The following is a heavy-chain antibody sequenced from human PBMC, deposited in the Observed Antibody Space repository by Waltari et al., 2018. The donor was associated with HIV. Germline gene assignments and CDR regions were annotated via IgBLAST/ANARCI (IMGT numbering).Heavy chain of an antibody. CDR2: INHSGST. Sequence: QVQLQQWGAGLLKPSETLSLTCAVYGGSFSGYYWSWIRQPPGNGLEWIGEINHSGSTNYNPSLKSRVTISVDTSKNQFSLKLSSVTAADTAVYYCARGRFSDYWGQGTLVTVSS. CDR3: ARGRFSDY. D-gene: IGHD3-3*01. CDR1: GGSFSGYY. V-gene: IGHV4-34*01. J-gene: IGHJ4*02.